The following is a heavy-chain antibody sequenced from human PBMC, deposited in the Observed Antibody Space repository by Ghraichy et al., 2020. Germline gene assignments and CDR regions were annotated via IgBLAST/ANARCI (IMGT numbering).Heavy chain of an antibody. CDR1: GFTFSNAW. CDR3: TTYYYDFWSGYYMPHQRTYYFDY. D-gene: IGHD3-3*01. V-gene: IGHV3-15*01. J-gene: IGHJ4*02. CDR2: IKSKTDGGTT. Sequence: GGSLRLSCAASGFTFSNAWMSWVRQAPGKGLEWVGRIKSKTDGGTTDYAAPVKGRFTISRDDSKNTLYLQMNSLKTEDTAVYYCTTYYYDFWSGYYMPHQRTYYFDYWGQGTLVTVSS.